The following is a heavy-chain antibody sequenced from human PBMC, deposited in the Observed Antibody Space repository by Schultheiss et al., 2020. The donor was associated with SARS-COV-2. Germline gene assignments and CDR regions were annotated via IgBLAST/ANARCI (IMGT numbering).Heavy chain of an antibody. CDR1: GGSFSGYY. V-gene: IGHV4-59*08. Sequence: GSLRLSCAVYGGSFSGYYWSWIRQPPGKGLEWIGYIYYSGSTNYNPSLKSRVTISVDTSKNQFSLKLSSVTAADTAVYYCARPGNSSSWYSTDAFDIWGQGTMVTV. J-gene: IGHJ3*02. CDR2: IYYSGST. D-gene: IGHD6-13*01. CDR3: ARPGNSSSWYSTDAFDI.